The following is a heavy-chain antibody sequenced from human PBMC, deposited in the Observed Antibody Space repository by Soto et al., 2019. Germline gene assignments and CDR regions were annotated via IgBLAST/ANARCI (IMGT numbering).Heavy chain of an antibody. D-gene: IGHD1-1*01. CDR3: ARLTTT. CDR1: GFTFSSQT. V-gene: IGHV3-23*01. J-gene: IGHJ4*02. Sequence: VQLLESGGGLVQPGGSLRLSCVASGFTFSSQTMSWVRQAPGKGLEWVSSISGSGVTTYYADSVKGRFTISRDNSKNMLYLQVNSLRAEDTAVYYCARLTTTWGQGTLVTVSS. CDR2: ISGSGVTT.